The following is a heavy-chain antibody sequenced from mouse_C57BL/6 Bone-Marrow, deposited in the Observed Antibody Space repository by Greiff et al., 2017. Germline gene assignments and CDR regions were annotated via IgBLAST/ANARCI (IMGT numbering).Heavy chain of an antibody. D-gene: IGHD1-1*01. CDR1: GYTFTSYW. V-gene: IGHV1-69*01. J-gene: IGHJ1*03. CDR2: IDPSDSYT. CDR3: APTVVATDYWYFDV. Sequence: QVQLQQSGAELVMPGASVKLSCKASGYTFTSYWMHWVKQRTGQGLEWIGEIDPSDSYTNYNQKFKGKSTLTVDKSSSTAYMQLSSLTSEDSAVYYCAPTVVATDYWYFDVWGTGTTVTVSS.